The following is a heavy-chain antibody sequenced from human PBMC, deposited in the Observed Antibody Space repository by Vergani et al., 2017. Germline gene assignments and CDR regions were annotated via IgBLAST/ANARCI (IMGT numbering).Heavy chain of an antibody. D-gene: IGHD2-2*01. CDR2: INPSGGST. V-gene: IGHV1-46*03. CDR3: ARGRLEEDCSITSCYYFDY. CDR1: GYTFTSYY. J-gene: IGHJ4*02. Sequence: QVQLVQSGAEVKKPGASVKVSCKASGYTFTSYYMHWVRQAPGQGLEWMGIINPSGGSTSYAQKFQGRVTMTRDTSTSTVYMELSSLRSEDTAVYYCARGRLEEDCSITSCYYFDYWGQGTLVTVSS.